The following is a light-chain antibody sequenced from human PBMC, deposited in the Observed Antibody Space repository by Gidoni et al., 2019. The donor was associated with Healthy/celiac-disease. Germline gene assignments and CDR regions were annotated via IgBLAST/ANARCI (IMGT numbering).Light chain of an antibody. CDR3: QQYYSTLSLT. CDR1: QCVLYSSNNKYY. Sequence: DIVMTQPPDSIAVSLGVRATINCKSSQCVLYSSNNKYYLAWYQQKPGQPPKLLIYWASTRESGVPDRFSGSGSGTDFTLTISSLQAEDLAVYYCQQYYSTLSLTFGGGTKVEIK. CDR2: WAS. J-gene: IGKJ4*01. V-gene: IGKV4-1*01.